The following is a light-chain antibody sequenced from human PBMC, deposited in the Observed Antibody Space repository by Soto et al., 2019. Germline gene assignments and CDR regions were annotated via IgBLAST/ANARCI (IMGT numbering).Light chain of an antibody. J-gene: IGKJ5*01. CDR1: QSVSSN. CDR3: QQYNNWPLT. Sequence: EIVMTQSPATLSVSPGERATLSCRASQSVSSNLAWYQQQPGQAPRLLIYGASSRATGIPVRFSGSGSGTELTLTISSLQSEDVAVYYCQQYNNWPLTFGQGTRLEIK. CDR2: GAS. V-gene: IGKV3-15*01.